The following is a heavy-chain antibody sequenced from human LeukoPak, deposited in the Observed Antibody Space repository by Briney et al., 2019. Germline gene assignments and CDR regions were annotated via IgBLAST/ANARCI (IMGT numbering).Heavy chain of an antibody. J-gene: IGHJ4*02. D-gene: IGHD3-22*01. CDR2: ISGSGGST. V-gene: IGHV3-23*01. Sequence: RSGGSLRLSCAASGFTFSSYAMSWVRQAPGKGLEWVSAISGSGGSTYYADSVKGRFTISRDNSRNTLYLQMNSLRAEDTAVYYCAKRKKVVAAVDYWGQGTLVTVSS. CDR1: GFTFSSYA. CDR3: AKRKKVVAAVDY.